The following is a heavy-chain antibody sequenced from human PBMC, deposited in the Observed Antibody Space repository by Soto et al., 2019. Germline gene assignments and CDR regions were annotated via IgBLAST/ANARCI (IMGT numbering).Heavy chain of an antibody. J-gene: IGHJ4*02. D-gene: IGHD6-13*01. CDR3: ARERAAGTSRYFDY. CDR1: GFTFSSYA. CDR2: ISYDGSNK. Sequence: GGSLRLSCAASGFTFSSYAMHWVRQAPGKGLEWVAVISYDGSNKYYADSVKGRFTISRDNSKNTLYLQMNSLRAEDTAVYYCARERAAGTSRYFDYWGQGTLVTAPQ. V-gene: IGHV3-30-3*01.